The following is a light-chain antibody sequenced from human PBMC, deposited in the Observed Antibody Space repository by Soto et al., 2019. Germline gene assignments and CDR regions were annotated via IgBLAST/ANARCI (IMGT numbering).Light chain of an antibody. CDR2: EVT. Sequence: QSALTQPPSASGSPGQSVTISCTGTSSDVGAYNYVSWYQQHAGKAPKLVISEVTKRPSGVPDRFSGSKSATTASLTVSGLQAEDEADYYCSSFASSNTGVFGGGTKLTVL. CDR3: SSFASSNTGV. J-gene: IGLJ3*02. V-gene: IGLV2-8*01. CDR1: SSDVGAYNY.